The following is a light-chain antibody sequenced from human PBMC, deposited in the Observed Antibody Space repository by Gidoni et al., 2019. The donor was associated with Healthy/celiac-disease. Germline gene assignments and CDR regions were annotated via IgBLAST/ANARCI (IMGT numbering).Light chain of an antibody. CDR2: GAS. CDR1: QSVSSSY. V-gene: IGKV3-20*01. J-gene: IGKJ2*01. Sequence: EVVLTQPLATLSLSPGERATLSCRASQSVSSSYLAWYQQKPGQAPRLLIYGASSRTTGIPDRFSGSGSGTDFTLTISRLEPEDVAVYYCQQYGSSPPYTFGQGTKLEIK. CDR3: QQYGSSPPYT.